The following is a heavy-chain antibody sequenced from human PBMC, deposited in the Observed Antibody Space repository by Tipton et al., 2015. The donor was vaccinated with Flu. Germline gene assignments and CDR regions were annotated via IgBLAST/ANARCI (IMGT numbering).Heavy chain of an antibody. CDR2: IRSKAYGGTT. D-gene: IGHD3-10*01. CDR3: TRGISAAGPFYDGSGLQESFDS. Sequence: SLRLSCRASGFSFGDYAMSWVRQAPGKGLEWVGFIRSKAYGGTTEYAASVKGSFTISRDDSKSIAYLQMNSLKSEDTAVYYCTRGISAAGPFYDGSGLQESFDSWGQGTLVTVSS. J-gene: IGHJ4*02. V-gene: IGHV3-49*04. CDR1: GFSFGDYA.